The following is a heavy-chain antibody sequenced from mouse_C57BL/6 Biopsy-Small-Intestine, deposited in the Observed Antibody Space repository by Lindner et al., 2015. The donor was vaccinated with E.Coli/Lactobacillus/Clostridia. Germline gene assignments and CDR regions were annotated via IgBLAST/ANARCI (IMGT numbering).Heavy chain of an antibody. Sequence: VQLQESGGDLVQPKGSLKLSCAASGFTFNTYAMHWVRQAPGKGLEWLARIRSKSNNYATYYADSVKDRFIISRDDSQGMLYLQMNNLKTGDTAMYYCVRFYDDYYGGHFDVWGTGTTVTVSS. CDR2: IRSKSNNYAT. CDR3: VRFYDDYYGGHFDV. V-gene: IGHV10-3*01. D-gene: IGHD2-3*01. J-gene: IGHJ1*03. CDR1: GFTFNTYA.